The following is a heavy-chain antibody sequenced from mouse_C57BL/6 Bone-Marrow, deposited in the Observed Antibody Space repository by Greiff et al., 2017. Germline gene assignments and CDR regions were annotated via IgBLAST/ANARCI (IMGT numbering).Heavy chain of an antibody. CDR2: MHPNGGSP. Sequence: VQLKESGPELVKPGASVKISCKASGYTFTNYWMHWVKQRPGQGLEWIGMMHPNGGSPDYNEKFKSEATLSVDKSSRTAYMELSSLTSEDSAVYYCARSYDYDDYTMDYWGQGTSVTVSS. V-gene: IGHV1-64*01. J-gene: IGHJ4*01. CDR3: ARSYDYDDYTMDY. CDR1: GYTFTNYW. D-gene: IGHD2-4*01.